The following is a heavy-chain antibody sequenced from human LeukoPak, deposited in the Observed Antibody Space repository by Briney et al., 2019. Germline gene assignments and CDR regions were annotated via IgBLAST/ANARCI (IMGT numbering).Heavy chain of an antibody. CDR2: IYYTGST. CDR3: AGGYYYDSSGYLIDAFDI. V-gene: IGHV4-59*12. Sequence: PSETLSLTCTVSGGSISSYYWSWIRQPPGKGLEWIGYIYYTGSTNYNPSLKSRVTISVDTSKNQFSLKLSSVTAADTAVYYCAGGYYYDSSGYLIDAFDIWGQGTMVTVSS. D-gene: IGHD3-22*01. J-gene: IGHJ3*02. CDR1: GGSISSYY.